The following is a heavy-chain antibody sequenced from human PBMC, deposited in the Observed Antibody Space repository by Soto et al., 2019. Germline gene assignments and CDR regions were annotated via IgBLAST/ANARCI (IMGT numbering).Heavy chain of an antibody. V-gene: IGHV4-38-2*02. CDR1: SHSISSGYY. Sequence: SETLSLTCIVSSHSISSGYYWTWLRQPSGKGLEWIATINHSGTTYYNPSLKSRVTISVDTSKNQFSLRLSSVTASDTAVYYCARYSLSGGFDYWGQGTPVTVSS. D-gene: IGHD2-15*01. CDR2: INHSGTT. CDR3: ARYSLSGGFDY. J-gene: IGHJ4*02.